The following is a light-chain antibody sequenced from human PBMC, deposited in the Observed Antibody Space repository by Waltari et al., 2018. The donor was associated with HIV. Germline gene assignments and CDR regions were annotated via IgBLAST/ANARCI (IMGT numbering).Light chain of an antibody. CDR1: SSDIGSYHY. V-gene: IGLV2-14*01. J-gene: IGLJ3*02. CDR3: SSYTSTSTLL. CDR2: DAN. Sequence: QSALTQPASVSGSLGQSITISCIGTSSDIGSYHYVPWYQHPPDKAPTLVIYDANARPSGVPFRFSGSKSGNTASLTISGLQAEDEADYYCSSYTSTSTLLFGGGTKVTVL.